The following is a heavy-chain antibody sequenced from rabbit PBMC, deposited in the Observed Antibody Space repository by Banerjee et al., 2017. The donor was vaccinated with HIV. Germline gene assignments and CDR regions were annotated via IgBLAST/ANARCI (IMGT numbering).Heavy chain of an antibody. CDR1: GFPFSDKAV. Sequence: QEQLEESGGGLVQPEGSLTLTCKASGFPFSDKAVMCWVRQAPGKGLEWIACIDTNNGDTDYANWPKGRFTISKTSSTTVTLQMTSLTAADTATYFCARNYVNAFDPRGQGTLVTVS. J-gene: IGHJ2*01. V-gene: IGHV1S45*01. CDR2: IDTNNGDT. CDR3: ARNYVNAFDP. D-gene: IGHD1-1*01.